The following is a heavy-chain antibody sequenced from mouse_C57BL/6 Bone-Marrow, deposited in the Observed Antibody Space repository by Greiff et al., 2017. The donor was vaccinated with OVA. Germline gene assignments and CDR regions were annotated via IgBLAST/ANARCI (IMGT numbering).Heavy chain of an antibody. CDR2: INPNNGGT. CDR3: AINLYYFDD. J-gene: IGHJ2*01. D-gene: IGHD1-3*01. Sequence: EVQLQQSGPELVKPGASVKISCKASGYTFTDYYMNWVKQSHGKSLEWIGDINPNNGGTSYNQKFKGKATLTVDKSSSTAYMEIRSLTSEDSEVYYCAINLYYFDDWGQGTTLTVSS. V-gene: IGHV1-26*01. CDR1: GYTFTDYY.